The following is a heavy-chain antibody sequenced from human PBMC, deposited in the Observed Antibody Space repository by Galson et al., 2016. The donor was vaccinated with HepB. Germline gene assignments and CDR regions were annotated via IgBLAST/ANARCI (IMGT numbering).Heavy chain of an antibody. V-gene: IGHV3-30*03. Sequence: SLRLSCAATGFTFSNAWMTWVRLAPGKGLEWVAIISHDGSDIYYADSVRGRFTVSRDNSESTLFLQMNSLGADDTAVYYCARVGREISLDWLLYWGQGTLVTVAS. D-gene: IGHD3/OR15-3a*01. J-gene: IGHJ4*02. CDR2: ISHDGSDI. CDR3: ARVGREISLDWLLY. CDR1: GFTFSNAW.